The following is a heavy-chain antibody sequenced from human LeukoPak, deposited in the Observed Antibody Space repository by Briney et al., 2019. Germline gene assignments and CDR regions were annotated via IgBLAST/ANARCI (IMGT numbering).Heavy chain of an antibody. D-gene: IGHD3-3*01. CDR1: GGTFSNYA. CDR2: VIPIFGRA. V-gene: IGHV1-69*01. Sequence: SVKVSCKASGGTFSNYAISWVRQAPGQGLEWMGGVIPIFGRANYAQKFQGRVSISADESTSTAYMELSSLRSEDTAVYYCARGTIFGVVIRAFDIWGQGTMVTVSS. J-gene: IGHJ3*02. CDR3: ARGTIFGVVIRAFDI.